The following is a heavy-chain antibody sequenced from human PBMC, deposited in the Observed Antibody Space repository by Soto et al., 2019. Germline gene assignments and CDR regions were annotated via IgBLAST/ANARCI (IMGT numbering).Heavy chain of an antibody. CDR3: ARTRIRYFDWLSPFYYYGID. CDR1: GCTFTGYC. Sequence: ASLKVTCKASGCTFTGYCMHWVRQAPGQGLEWMGWINPNSGGTNYSQKFQGRVTMTRDTSISTAYMELSRLRSDDTAVYYCARTRIRYFDWLSPFYYYGID. CDR2: INPNSGGT. V-gene: IGHV1-2*02. D-gene: IGHD3-9*01. J-gene: IGHJ6*01.